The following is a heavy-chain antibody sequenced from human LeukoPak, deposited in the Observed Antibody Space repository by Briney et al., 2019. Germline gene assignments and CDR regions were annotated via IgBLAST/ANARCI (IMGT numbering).Heavy chain of an antibody. J-gene: IGHJ4*02. D-gene: IGHD4-17*01. CDR2: IPYDGSNK. Sequence: GGSLRLSCAASVFSLSIHGIHWVRQAPGKGLEWVAFIPYDGSNKYYADSVKGRFTISRDNSKNMIYLQVNSLRAEDTAVNYCAKGLGDYNDFRLGYWGQGTLVTVSS. CDR3: AKGLGDYNDFRLGY. V-gene: IGHV3-30*02. CDR1: VFSLSIHG.